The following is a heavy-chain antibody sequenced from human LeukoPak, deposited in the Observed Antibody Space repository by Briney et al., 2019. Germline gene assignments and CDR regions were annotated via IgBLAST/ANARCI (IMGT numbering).Heavy chain of an antibody. CDR3: AKSTRVSSGTFHY. J-gene: IGHJ4*02. CDR2: ISCDSGNI. V-gene: IGHV3-9*01. CDR1: GFTFGDYA. D-gene: IGHD3-22*01. Sequence: PGGSLRLSCAATGFTFGDYAMHWVRQAPGKGLDWVAVISCDSGNIGYADSVKGRFTISRDNSKNSLYLQMNSLRAEYTALYHCAKSTRVSSGTFHYWGQGTLLTVSS.